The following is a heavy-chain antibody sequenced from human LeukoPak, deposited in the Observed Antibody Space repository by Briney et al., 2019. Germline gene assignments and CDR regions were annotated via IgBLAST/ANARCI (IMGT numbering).Heavy chain of an antibody. J-gene: IGHJ3*02. CDR2: ISGSGGST. D-gene: IGHD3-22*01. CDR3: AKAAMIVVVIPGAFHI. Sequence: GGSLRLSCAASGFTLSSYAMSWVRQAPGKGLEWVSAISGSGGSTYYADSVKGRFTISRDNSKHTPYLQMNSPRAEHTALYYCAKAAMIVVVIPGAFHIWGQGTMVTVSS. V-gene: IGHV3-23*01. CDR1: GFTLSSYA.